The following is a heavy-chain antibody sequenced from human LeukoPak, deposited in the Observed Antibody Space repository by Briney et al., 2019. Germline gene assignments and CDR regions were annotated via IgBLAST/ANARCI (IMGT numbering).Heavy chain of an antibody. J-gene: IGHJ4*02. CDR2: ISYSDSTN. CDR1: GFTLSRYE. D-gene: IGHD1-26*01. Sequence: GGSLRLSCAAPGFTLSRYEMNWVRQAPGNGLEWVSYISYSDSTNSNADSVKDRFSISRDNYKNSLYLQMNSLSAEDTTVYYCAKGTSGSYQSSDYWGQGTLVTVSS. CDR3: AKGTSGSYQSSDY. V-gene: IGHV3-48*03.